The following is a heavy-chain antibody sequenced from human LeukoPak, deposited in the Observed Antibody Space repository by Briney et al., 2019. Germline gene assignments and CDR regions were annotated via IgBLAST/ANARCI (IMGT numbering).Heavy chain of an antibody. D-gene: IGHD1-26*01. CDR1: GFTFSSYS. CDR2: ISSSSSYI. J-gene: IGHJ4*02. V-gene: IGHV3-21*01. Sequence: GGSLRLSCAASGFTFSSYSMNWVRQAPGKGLEWVSSISSSSSYIYYADSAKGRFTISRDNAENSLYLQMNSLRAEDTAVYYCARDTRGGGATTPDYWGQGTLVTVSS. CDR3: ARDTRGGGATTPDY.